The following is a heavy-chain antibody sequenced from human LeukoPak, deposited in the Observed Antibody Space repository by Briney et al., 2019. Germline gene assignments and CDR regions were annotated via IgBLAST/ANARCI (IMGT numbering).Heavy chain of an antibody. J-gene: IGHJ4*02. CDR1: GGSISSYY. CDR3: ARGGSYYYFDH. Sequence: SETLSLTCSVSGGSISSYYWSWIRQPPGQGVERIGYIYKSGSTNYNPSLNSRVTISVDTSKNQFSLKLSSVTAADTAVYYCARGGSYYYFDHWGQGTLVTVSS. V-gene: IGHV4-59*01. CDR2: IYKSGST. D-gene: IGHD1-26*01.